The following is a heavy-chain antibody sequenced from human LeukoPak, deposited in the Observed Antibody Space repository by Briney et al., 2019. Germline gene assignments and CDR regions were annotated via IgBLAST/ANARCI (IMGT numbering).Heavy chain of an antibody. V-gene: IGHV4-59*01. J-gene: IGHJ4*02. Sequence: SETLSLTCTVSGGSISSYYWSWIRQPPGKGLEWIGYIYYSGSTNYNPSLKSRVTISQDTSKNQFSLKLRSVTAADTAVYYCAREGYSSGWNDYWGQGTLVTVSS. CDR3: AREGYSSGWNDY. CDR1: GGSISSYY. D-gene: IGHD6-19*01. CDR2: IYYSGST.